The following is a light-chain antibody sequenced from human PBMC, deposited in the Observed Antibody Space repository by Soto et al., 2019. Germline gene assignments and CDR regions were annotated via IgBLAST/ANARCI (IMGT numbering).Light chain of an antibody. CDR1: QSIGSY. J-gene: IGKJ1*01. Sequence: DIQMTQSPSSLSASVGDRVTITCRASQSIGSYLNWYQRKPGTAPRLLIYAASILHSGVPSTFSASGSGTDFALNISSLQADDFGTYYCQQGFSLPWTFGQGTKVDIK. CDR3: QQGFSLPWT. CDR2: AAS. V-gene: IGKV1-39*01.